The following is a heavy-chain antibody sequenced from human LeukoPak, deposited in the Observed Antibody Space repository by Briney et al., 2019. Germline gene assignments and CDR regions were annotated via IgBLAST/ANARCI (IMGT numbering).Heavy chain of an antibody. CDR3: ARGSGLQYNQYFDY. V-gene: IGHV3-11*01. CDR1: GFTFSDYY. J-gene: IGHJ4*02. D-gene: IGHD4-11*01. Sequence: PGGSLRLSCAASGFTFSDYYMSWIRQAPGKGLEWVSYISSSGSTIYYADPVKGRFTISRDNAKNSLYLQMNSLRDEDTAVYYCARGSGLQYNQYFDYWGQGTLVTVSS. CDR2: ISSSGSTI.